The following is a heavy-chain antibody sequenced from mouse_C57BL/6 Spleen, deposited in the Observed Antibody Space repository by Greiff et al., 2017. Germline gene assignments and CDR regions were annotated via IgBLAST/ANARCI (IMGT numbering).Heavy chain of an antibody. CDR1: AYTFTSYG. Sequence: VQLQQSGAELARPGASVKLFCKASAYTFTSYGISWVKQRTGQGLEWIGEIYPRSGNTYYNEKFTGKATLTADKSSSTAYMELRSLTSEVSEVYFYARGRHWFANWGQGDLVTVSA. CDR2: IYPRSGNT. CDR3: ARGRHWFAN. V-gene: IGHV1-81*01. J-gene: IGHJ3*01.